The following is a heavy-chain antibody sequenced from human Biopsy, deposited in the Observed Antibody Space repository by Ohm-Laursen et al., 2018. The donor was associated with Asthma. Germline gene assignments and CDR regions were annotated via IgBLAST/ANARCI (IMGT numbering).Heavy chain of an antibody. J-gene: IGHJ6*02. CDR3: ARGIYDMDV. V-gene: IGHV3-33*01. Sequence: SLRLSCAASGFTFSKYGMHWVRQAPGKGLEWVALIWNDGNKNYYADSVKGRFTISRDNSKNMLYLQMNSLRTEDTAVYFCARGIYDMDVRGQGTTVTVSS. CDR2: IWNDGNKN. CDR1: GFTFSKYG.